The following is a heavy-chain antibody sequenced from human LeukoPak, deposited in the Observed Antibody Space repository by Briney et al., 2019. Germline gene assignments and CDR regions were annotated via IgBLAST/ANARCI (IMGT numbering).Heavy chain of an antibody. CDR3: ARGDRSTMAILDY. Sequence: GGSLRLSCAASGFTFSSYVMNWVRQAPGKGLEWISYISSSDGIIYYADSLKGRFTISRDNAKKSLYLQMNSLRVEDTAVYYCARGDRSTMAILDYWGQGTRVTVSS. CDR2: ISSSDGII. CDR1: GFTFSSYV. V-gene: IGHV3-48*03. J-gene: IGHJ4*02. D-gene: IGHD3-10*01.